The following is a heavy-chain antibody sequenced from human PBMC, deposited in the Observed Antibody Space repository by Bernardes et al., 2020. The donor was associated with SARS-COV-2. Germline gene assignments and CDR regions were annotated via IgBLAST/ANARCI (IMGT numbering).Heavy chain of an antibody. D-gene: IGHD3-10*01. V-gene: IGHV1-24*01. CDR1: GFTLTELS. CDR2: FDPEDGET. J-gene: IGHJ6*02. CDR3: ATDRSGFGESLRHYYYYGMDV. Sequence: ASVKVSCKVSGFTLTELSMHWVRQAPGKGLEWMGGFDPEDGETIYAQKFQGRVTMTEDTSTDTAYMELSSLRSEDTAVYYCATDRSGFGESLRHYYYYGMDVWGQGTTVTVSS.